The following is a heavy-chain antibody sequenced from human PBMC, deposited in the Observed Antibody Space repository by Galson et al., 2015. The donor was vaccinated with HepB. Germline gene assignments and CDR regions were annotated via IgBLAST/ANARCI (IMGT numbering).Heavy chain of an antibody. Sequence: SLRLSCAASGFTFSSFAMHWVRQAPGKGPEWVAIISYDGSSKYYAGSVKGRFTISRDNSESTLYLQMNSLRGEDTAVYYCAGSYSNSWHNFVYWGQGTLVSVSS. CDR1: GFTFSSFA. CDR2: ISYDGSSK. J-gene: IGHJ4*02. CDR3: AGSYSNSWHNFVY. D-gene: IGHD6-13*01. V-gene: IGHV3-30-3*01.